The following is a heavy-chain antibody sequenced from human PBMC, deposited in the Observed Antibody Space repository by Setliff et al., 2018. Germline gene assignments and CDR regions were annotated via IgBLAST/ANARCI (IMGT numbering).Heavy chain of an antibody. CDR1: GYTFTSYD. Sequence: ASVKVSCKASGYTFTSYDINWVRQATGQGLEWMGWMNPNSGNTGYAQKFQGRVTITRNTSISTAYMELSSLRSEDTAVYYCARVRAYSGSYYFDYWGQGTLVTVSS. D-gene: IGHD1-26*01. J-gene: IGHJ4*02. CDR3: ARVRAYSGSYYFDY. V-gene: IGHV1-8*03. CDR2: MNPNSGNT.